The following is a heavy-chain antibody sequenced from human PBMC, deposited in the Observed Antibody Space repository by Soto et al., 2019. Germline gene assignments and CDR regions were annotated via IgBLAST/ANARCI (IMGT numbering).Heavy chain of an antibody. CDR1: CGSFSGYN. CDR3: ARGQRRITMVRGVIGLEP. CDR2: INHSGST. D-gene: IGHD3-10*01. Sequence: SETLSLTCAVYCGSFSGYNRSWLRQHPWKGLEGIGEINHSGSTNYNPSLKSRVTISVDTSKNHFSLKLSSVTAADTAVYYCARGQRRITMVRGVIGLEPWGQGTLVTV. V-gene: IGHV4-34*01. J-gene: IGHJ5*02.